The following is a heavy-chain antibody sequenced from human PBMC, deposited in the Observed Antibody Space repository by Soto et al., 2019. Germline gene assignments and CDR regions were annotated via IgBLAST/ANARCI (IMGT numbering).Heavy chain of an antibody. D-gene: IGHD6-13*01. Sequence: PSETLSLTCTVSGGSISSYYWSWIRQPPGKGLEWIGYIYYSGSTNYNPSLKSRVTISVDTSKNQFSLKLSSVTAADTAVYYCARDRTMGAAAGIDYWGQGTLVTVSS. V-gene: IGHV4-59*01. CDR2: IYYSGST. J-gene: IGHJ4*02. CDR3: ARDRTMGAAAGIDY. CDR1: GGSISSYY.